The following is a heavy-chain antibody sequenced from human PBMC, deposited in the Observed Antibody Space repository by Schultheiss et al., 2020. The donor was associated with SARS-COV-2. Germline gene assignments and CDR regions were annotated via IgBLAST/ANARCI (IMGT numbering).Heavy chain of an antibody. V-gene: IGHV3-7*03. J-gene: IGHJ6*03. D-gene: IGHD5-18*01. CDR1: GFTFSSYW. CDR3: ARVTIRELWFYYYYYMDV. CDR2: IKQDGSEK. Sequence: GGSLRLSCAASGFTFSSYWMSWVRQAPGKGLEWVANIKQDGSEKYYVDSVKGRFTISRDNAKNSLYLQMNSLRAEDTAVYYCARVTIRELWFYYYYYMDVWGKGTTVTVSS.